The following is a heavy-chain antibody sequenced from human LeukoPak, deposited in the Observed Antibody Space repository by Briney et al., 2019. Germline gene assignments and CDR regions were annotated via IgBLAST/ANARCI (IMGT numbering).Heavy chain of an antibody. D-gene: IGHD1-26*01. CDR2: VTPKNGDT. Sequence: ASVKVSCKASGYTFTDYSTHWVRQAPGQGLEWMGWVTPKNGDTSYTQKFQGRVTMTRDTSISTAHMELSRLTSDDTAVYYCAREIVHSGGDCWGQGTLVIVSS. CDR3: AREIVHSGGDC. V-gene: IGHV1-2*02. CDR1: GYTFTDYS. J-gene: IGHJ4*02.